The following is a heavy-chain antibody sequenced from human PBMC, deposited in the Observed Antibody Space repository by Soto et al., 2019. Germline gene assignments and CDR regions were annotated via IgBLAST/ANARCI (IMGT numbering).Heavy chain of an antibody. D-gene: IGHD2-2*02. V-gene: IGHV3-30*03. CDR3: ARAGYCTRGNCYNYYSYGMDV. CDR1: GFLFSVFS. CDR2: RSYDGSSQ. Sequence: QVQMVESGGGVVQPGRSLRLTCSASGFLFSVFSMHWVRQAPGKGLEWVAVRSYDGSSQYYAESVKGRFTISRDDSDHTLHLQMTSLRPDDTAVYHCARAGYCTRGNCYNYYSYGMDVWGQGTTVTVSS. J-gene: IGHJ6*02.